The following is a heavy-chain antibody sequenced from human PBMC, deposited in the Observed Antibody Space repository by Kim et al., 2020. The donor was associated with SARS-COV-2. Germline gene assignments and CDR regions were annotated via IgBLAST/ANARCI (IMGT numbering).Heavy chain of an antibody. CDR1: GFTFMNYA. V-gene: IGHV3-23*01. CDR3: AKADSINVGCHVRDY. D-gene: IGHD3-10*02. CDR2: ISGSGDNI. J-gene: IGHJ4*02. Sequence: GGSLRLSCAASGFTFMNYAMSWVRQAPGRGLESVSRISGSGDNIWYADSMKGRFTISRDNSKNTLSLQMNSLRVEDTAIYYCAKADSINVGCHVRDYWGQGVLVTVSS.